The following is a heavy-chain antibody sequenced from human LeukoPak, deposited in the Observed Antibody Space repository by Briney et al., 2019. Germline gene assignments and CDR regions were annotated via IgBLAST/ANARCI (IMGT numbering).Heavy chain of an antibody. V-gene: IGHV1-69*04. CDR2: IIPILGIA. Sequence: GASVKVSCKASEGTFSSYAISWVRQAPGQGLEWMGRIIPILGIANYAQKFQGRVTITADKSTSTAYMELSSLRSEDTAVYYCASLSSGGNWGQGTLVTVSS. J-gene: IGHJ4*02. CDR3: ASLSSGGN. D-gene: IGHD2-15*01. CDR1: EGTFSSYA.